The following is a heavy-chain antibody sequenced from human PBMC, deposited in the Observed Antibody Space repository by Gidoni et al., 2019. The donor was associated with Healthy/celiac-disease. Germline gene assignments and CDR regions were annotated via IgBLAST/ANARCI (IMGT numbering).Heavy chain of an antibody. V-gene: IGHV3-48*01. Sequence: EVQLVESGGGLVQPGGSLRLSCEASGFTFSSYSMNWVRQAPGKGLEWVSYISSSSSTIYYADSVKGRFTISRDNAKNSLYLQMNSLRAEDTAVYYCARDRYGDFDWLFDYWGQGTLVTVSS. CDR1: GFTFSSYS. J-gene: IGHJ4*02. CDR2: ISSSSSTI. D-gene: IGHD3-9*01. CDR3: ARDRYGDFDWLFDY.